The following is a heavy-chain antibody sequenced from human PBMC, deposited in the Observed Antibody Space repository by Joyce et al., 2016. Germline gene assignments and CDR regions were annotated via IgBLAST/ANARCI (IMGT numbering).Heavy chain of an antibody. D-gene: IGHD4-11*01. J-gene: IGHJ5*02. CDR3: AREVNWFDP. CDR2: IYASGTT. CDR1: GDSVSSGSYS. V-gene: IGHV4-61*02. Sequence: QVQLQESGPGLVKPSQTLSLTCTVSGDSVSSGSYSWSWIRLPAGKGLEWIGRIYASGTTNNNPSLKSRLTISVDTSETQISLQLTSVTAADTAVYYCAREVNWFDPWGQGTLVTVSS.